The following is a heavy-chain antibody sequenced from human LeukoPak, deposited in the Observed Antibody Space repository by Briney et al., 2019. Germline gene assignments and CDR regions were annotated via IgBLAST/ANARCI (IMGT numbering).Heavy chain of an antibody. CDR1: GYSITNGYY. Sequence: KPSETLSLTCTVSGYSITNGYYWGWIRQPPGKGLEWIGSIYYSGSTYYNPSLKSRVTISVDTSKNQFSLKLSSVTAADTAVYYCARDGLMVYYYYYGMDVWGQGTTVTVSS. J-gene: IGHJ6*02. V-gene: IGHV4-38-2*02. D-gene: IGHD2-8*01. CDR3: ARDGLMVYYYYYGMDV. CDR2: IYYSGST.